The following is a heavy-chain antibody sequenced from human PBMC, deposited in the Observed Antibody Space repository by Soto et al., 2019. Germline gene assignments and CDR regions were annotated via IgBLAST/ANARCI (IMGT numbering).Heavy chain of an antibody. V-gene: IGHV1-46*01. D-gene: IGHD3-22*01. J-gene: IGHJ4*02. Sequence: ASVKVSCKASGYTFTSYYMHWVRQAPGQGLEWMGIINPSGGSTSYAQKFQGRVTMTRDTSTSTVYMELSSLRSEDTAVYYCASRSSGYYPFDYWGQGTLVTVSS. CDR2: INPSGGST. CDR1: GYTFTSYY. CDR3: ASRSSGYYPFDY.